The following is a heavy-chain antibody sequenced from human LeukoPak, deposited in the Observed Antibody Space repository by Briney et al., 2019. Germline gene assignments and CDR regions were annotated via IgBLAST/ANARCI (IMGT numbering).Heavy chain of an antibody. D-gene: IGHD3-3*01. Sequence: GGSLRLSCAASGFTFSSYAMHWVRQAPGKGLEWVAVISYDGGNKYYADSVKGRFTISRDNSKNTLYLQMNSLRAEDTAVYYCARGAGQEWLSDYFDYWGQGTLVTVSS. V-gene: IGHV3-30*01. J-gene: IGHJ4*02. CDR3: ARGAGQEWLSDYFDY. CDR2: ISYDGGNK. CDR1: GFTFSSYA.